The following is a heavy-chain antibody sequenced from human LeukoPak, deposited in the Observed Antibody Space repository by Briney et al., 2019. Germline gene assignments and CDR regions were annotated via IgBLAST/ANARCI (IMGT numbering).Heavy chain of an antibody. CDR2: IWYDGSNK. J-gene: IGHJ4*02. Sequence: GRSLRLSCAASGFTFSSYGMHWVRQAPGKGLEWVAVIWYDGSNKYYADSVKGRFTISRDNSKNTLYLQMNSLRAEDTAVYYCAKGYDILTAYLVDYWGQGTLVTVSS. CDR1: GFTFSSYG. D-gene: IGHD3-9*01. V-gene: IGHV3-33*06. CDR3: AKGYDILTAYLVDY.